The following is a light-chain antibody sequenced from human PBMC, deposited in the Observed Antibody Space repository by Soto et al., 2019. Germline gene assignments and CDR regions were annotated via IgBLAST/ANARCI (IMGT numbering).Light chain of an antibody. V-gene: IGLV4-69*01. CDR3: QTWGTGYWV. CDR2: LNSDGSH. J-gene: IGLJ3*02. CDR1: SGHSSYA. Sequence: QLVLTQSPSASASLGASVKLTCTLSSGHSSYAIAWYQQQAEKGPRYLMKLNSDGSHTKGDGIPDRFSGSSSGAERYLTISSLQSEDEADYYCQTWGTGYWVFGGGTKVTVL.